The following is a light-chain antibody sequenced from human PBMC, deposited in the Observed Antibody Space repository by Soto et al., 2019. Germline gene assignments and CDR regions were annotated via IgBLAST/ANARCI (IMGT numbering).Light chain of an antibody. J-gene: IGLJ1*01. CDR3: SSFTSSSTPYV. CDR1: SSDVGDYNY. V-gene: IGLV2-14*01. CDR2: EVS. Sequence: QSALTQPASVSGSPGQSITISCTGTSSDVGDYNYVSWYQQIPGKAPKLMIYEVSNRPSGVSSRFSGSKSGNTASLTISGLQVEDEADYYCSSFTSSSTPYVFGTGTKLTVL.